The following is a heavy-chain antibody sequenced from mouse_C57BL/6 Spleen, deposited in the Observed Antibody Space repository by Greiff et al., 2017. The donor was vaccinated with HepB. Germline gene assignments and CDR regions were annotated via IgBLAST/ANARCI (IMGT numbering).Heavy chain of an antibody. CDR3: AREPIPYYAMYY. CDR2: INPSNGGT. J-gene: IGHJ4*01. Sequence: VQLQQPGTELVKPGASVKLSCKASGYTFTSYWMHWVKQRPGQCLEWIGNINPSNGGTNYNEKFKSKATLTVDKSSSTAYMQLSSLTSEDSAVYYCAREPIPYYAMYYWGQGTSVTVSS. CDR1: GYTFTSYW. V-gene: IGHV1-53*01.